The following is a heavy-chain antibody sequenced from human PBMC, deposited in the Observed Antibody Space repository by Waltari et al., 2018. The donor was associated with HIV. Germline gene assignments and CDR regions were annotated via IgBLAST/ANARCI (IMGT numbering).Heavy chain of an antibody. V-gene: IGHV3-9*01. J-gene: IGHJ6*02. CDR1: GFAFSEHA. CDR3: ARDARGHYYYYTMDV. Sequence: EVQLEESGGALVQPGRSLSLSCAASGFAFSEHALPWVRQVPGKGLEWVSGISWNSATIGYGDSVKGRFTISRDNAKNSVYLEMNGLTPEDTALYYCARDARGHYYYYTMDVWGQGTTVIVSS. CDR2: ISWNSATI.